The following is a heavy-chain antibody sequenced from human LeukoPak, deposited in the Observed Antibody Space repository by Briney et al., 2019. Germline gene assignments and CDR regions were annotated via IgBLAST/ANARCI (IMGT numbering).Heavy chain of an antibody. J-gene: IGHJ5*02. CDR2: MNPNSGNT. CDR3: ARGGGYSGYDEFDP. D-gene: IGHD5-12*01. CDR1: GYIFTSYD. Sequence: VASVKVSCKASGYIFTSYDINWVRQAAGQGLEWMGWMNPNSGNTGYAQKFQGRVTMTRNTSISTAYMELSSLRSEDTAVYYCARGGGYSGYDEFDPWGQGTLVTVSS. V-gene: IGHV1-8*01.